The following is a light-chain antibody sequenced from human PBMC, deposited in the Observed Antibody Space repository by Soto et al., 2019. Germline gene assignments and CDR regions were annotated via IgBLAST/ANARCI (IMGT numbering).Light chain of an antibody. CDR1: SSDIGGYNS. J-gene: IGLJ1*01. V-gene: IGLV2-14*01. CDR2: AVS. Sequence: QSVLAQPASVSGSPGQPITISCTGTSSDIGGYNSVSWYQQHPGKAPKLVIYAVSNRPSGVSSRFSGSKSGNTASLTMSGLQAEDEATYYCAAWDDSQIGYVFGTGTKVTVL. CDR3: AAWDDSQIGYV.